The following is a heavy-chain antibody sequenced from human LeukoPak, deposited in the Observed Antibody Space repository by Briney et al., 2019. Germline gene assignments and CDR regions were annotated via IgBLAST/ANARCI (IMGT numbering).Heavy chain of an antibody. CDR1: GGSIINDF. Sequence: SETLSLTCTVSGGSIINDFWTWIRQPPGKGLEWIGYVHYSGSTSYNPSLTRRVSISLDKSKNQFSLNLTSVGTTDTAVYYCARARGRGEFLYWGQGALVVVSS. CDR3: ARARGRGEFLY. CDR2: VHYSGST. V-gene: IGHV4-59*08. D-gene: IGHD3-16*01. J-gene: IGHJ4*02.